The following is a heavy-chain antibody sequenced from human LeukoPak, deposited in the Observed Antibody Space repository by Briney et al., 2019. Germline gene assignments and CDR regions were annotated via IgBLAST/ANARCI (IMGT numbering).Heavy chain of an antibody. CDR3: ARDSSGGYLDF. D-gene: IGHD1-26*01. CDR2: ISPNSGGT. CDR1: GYTFTGYY. Sequence: ASVKVSCKASGYTFTGYYLHWVRQAPGQGLEWMGWISPNSGGTNYAQKFQGRVTVTRDTSISTVYMELSRLRSDDTAVYYCARDSSGGYLDFWGQGTLVTVSA. V-gene: IGHV1-2*02. J-gene: IGHJ4*02.